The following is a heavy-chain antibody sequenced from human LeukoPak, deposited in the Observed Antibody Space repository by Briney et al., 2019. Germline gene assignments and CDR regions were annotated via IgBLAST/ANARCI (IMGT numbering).Heavy chain of an antibody. CDR2: ISGSGGST. CDR1: GFTFSSYA. V-gene: IGHV3-23*01. D-gene: IGHD2-2*01. CDR3: ARWDIVVVPAAHYGMDV. J-gene: IGHJ6*02. Sequence: PGGSLRLSCAASGFTFSSYAMSWVRQAPGKGLEWVSAISGSGGSTYYADSVKGRFTISRDNAKNSLYLQMNSLRAEDTAVYYCARWDIVVVPAAHYGMDVWGQGTTVTVSS.